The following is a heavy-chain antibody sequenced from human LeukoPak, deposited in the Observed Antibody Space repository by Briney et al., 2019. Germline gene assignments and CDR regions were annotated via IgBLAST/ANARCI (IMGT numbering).Heavy chain of an antibody. D-gene: IGHD5-18*01. CDR3: ARHEGDPGTAKVTPIDY. CDR1: GYRFTNYW. V-gene: IGHV5-51*01. Sequence: GESLKISCKSSGYRFTNYWIGWVRQKPGKGLEWVGIIYPDDSDTRYSPSFQGQVTMSVDKSITTAYLQWSSLKASDTAMYYCARHEGDPGTAKVTPIDYWGQGTLVTVSS. J-gene: IGHJ4*02. CDR2: IYPDDSDT.